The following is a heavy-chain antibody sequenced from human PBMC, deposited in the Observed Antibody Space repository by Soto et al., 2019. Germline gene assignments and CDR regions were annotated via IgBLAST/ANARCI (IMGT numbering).Heavy chain of an antibody. Sequence: QVQLGQSGAEVKKPGSSVKVSCKASGGAFSSSAISWVRQAPGQGLEWMGGIIPIFGTANYAQKFQGRITITADASAYTAYMELNNLTSDDTAIYFFAREGLWLVRLGGVQYHGMDVWGQGTTVTVSS. J-gene: IGHJ6*02. D-gene: IGHD5-12*01. CDR2: IIPIFGTA. CDR3: AREGLWLVRLGGVQYHGMDV. V-gene: IGHV1-69*01. CDR1: GGAFSSSA.